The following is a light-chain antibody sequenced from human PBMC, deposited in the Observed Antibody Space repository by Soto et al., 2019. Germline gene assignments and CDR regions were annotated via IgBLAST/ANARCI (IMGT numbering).Light chain of an antibody. J-gene: IGLJ2*01. V-gene: IGLV2-8*01. CDR2: EVS. Sequence: QSALTQPPSASGSPGQSVTISCTGTSSDVGDYNYVSWYKQHPGKAPKLMIYEVSKRPSGVPDRFSGSKSGNTASLTVSGLQAEDEADYYCSSYAGSNNFVFGGGTKVTVL. CDR3: SSYAGSNNFV. CDR1: SSDVGDYNY.